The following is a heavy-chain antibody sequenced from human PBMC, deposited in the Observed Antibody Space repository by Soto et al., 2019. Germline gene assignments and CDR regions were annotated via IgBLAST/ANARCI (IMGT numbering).Heavy chain of an antibody. CDR3: AKGGAIVAAGTRVYLYNAMDV. J-gene: IGHJ6*02. Sequence: ASVKVSCKASGYTFTGYYVHWVRQAPGQGLEWMGWINPNSGDTYLALRFQGRVTMNRDTSIGTAYMELRGLTYADTAEYYSAKGGAIVAAGTRVYLYNAMDVWGQGTTVTVS. V-gene: IGHV1-2*02. CDR2: INPNSGDT. D-gene: IGHD1-26*01. CDR1: GYTFTGYY.